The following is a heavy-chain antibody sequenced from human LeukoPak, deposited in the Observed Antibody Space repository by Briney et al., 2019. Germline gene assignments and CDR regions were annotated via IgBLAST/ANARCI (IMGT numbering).Heavy chain of an antibody. CDR3: ARKGDGRVDY. CDR2: IKQSGTET. Sequence: GGSLRLSCEASGFTFSSYWMSWVRQAPGKGLEWVANIKQSGTETFLMDAVKGRFTVSRENGKNTLYLQMNSLTIEDSAMYYCARKGDGRVDYWGQGTPVTVSS. J-gene: IGHJ4*02. D-gene: IGHD1-26*01. CDR1: GFTFSSYW. V-gene: IGHV3-7*01.